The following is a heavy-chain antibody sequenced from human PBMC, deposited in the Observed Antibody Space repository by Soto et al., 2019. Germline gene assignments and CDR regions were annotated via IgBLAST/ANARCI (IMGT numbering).Heavy chain of an antibody. J-gene: IGHJ4*02. CDR3: ASDQAMAQFDY. V-gene: IGHV1-18*01. CDR2: INAYNGNT. CDR1: GYTFTNYG. D-gene: IGHD5-18*01. Sequence: QVQLVQSGAELKKPGASVKVSCKASGYTFTNYGISWVRQAPGQGLEWMGWINAYNGNTKYAQKLQGRVTMTTDTSTSTAYMELRSLRSDDTAVYYCASDQAMAQFDYWGQGTLVTVSS.